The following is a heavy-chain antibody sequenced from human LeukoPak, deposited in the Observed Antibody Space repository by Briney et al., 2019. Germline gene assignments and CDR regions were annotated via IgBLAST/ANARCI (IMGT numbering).Heavy chain of an antibody. CDR3: ARAFGSSWFLEY. D-gene: IGHD6-13*01. V-gene: IGHV1-3*01. CDR1: GYTFTGYY. CDR2: INPGNGNT. Sequence: ASVKVSCKASGYTFTGYYMHWVRQAPGQGLEWMGWINPGNGNTLYSQKFQDRVTITRDTSATTVYMELTSLESEDTAVYYCARAFGSSWFLEYWGQGTLVTVSS. J-gene: IGHJ4*02.